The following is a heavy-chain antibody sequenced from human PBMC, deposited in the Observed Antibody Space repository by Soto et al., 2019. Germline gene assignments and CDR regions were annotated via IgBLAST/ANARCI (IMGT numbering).Heavy chain of an antibody. CDR2: IYYSGST. Sequence: QLQLQESGPGLVKPSETLSLTCTVSGGSISSSSYYWGWIRQPPGKGLEWIGSIYYSGSTYYNPSLKSRVTISVDTSKNQFSLKLSSVTAADTAVYYWARVDVRITMVRGSLYWGQGTLVTVSS. CDR3: ARVDVRITMVRGSLY. V-gene: IGHV4-39*01. CDR1: GGSISSSSYY. D-gene: IGHD3-10*01. J-gene: IGHJ4*02.